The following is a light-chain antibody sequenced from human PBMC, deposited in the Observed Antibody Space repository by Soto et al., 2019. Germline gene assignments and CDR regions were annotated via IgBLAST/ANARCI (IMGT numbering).Light chain of an antibody. CDR1: QSIRNW. CDR2: GAS. V-gene: IGKV1-5*01. CDR3: QHYNAFPWP. J-gene: IGKJ1*01. Sequence: DIPMTQSPSTLSPTFGGRGTLPSRASQSIRNWVAWYQDKLGRAPQPLSYGASSLERGVPSRVSGRGAGTEFTLTIGGLKPDDFETDYCQHYNAFPWPFGQGTKVEIK.